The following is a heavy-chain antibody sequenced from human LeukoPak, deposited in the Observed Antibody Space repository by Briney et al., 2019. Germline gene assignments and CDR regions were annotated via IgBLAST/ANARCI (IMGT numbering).Heavy chain of an antibody. V-gene: IGHV4-34*01. CDR3: ARGGGGSYYFDY. CDR1: GGFFSVYY. J-gene: IGHJ4*02. CDR2: INHRGST. Sequence: SETLSLTCAVYGGFFSVYYWIWIPQPPGKGLEGIGEINHRGSTNYTPSLKSRVTISVDTSKNQFSLKLSSVTAADTAVYYCARGGGGSYYFDYWGQGTLVTVSS. D-gene: IGHD1-26*01.